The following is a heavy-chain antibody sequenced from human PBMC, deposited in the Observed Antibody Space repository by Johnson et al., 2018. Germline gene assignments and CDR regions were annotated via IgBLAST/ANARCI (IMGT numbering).Heavy chain of an antibody. CDR2: IRSSISYI. V-gene: IGHV3-21*01. CDR3: ARDPGAFDI. J-gene: IGHJ3*02. CDR1: GFTFSSYS. Sequence: VQLVQSGGGLVKPGGSLRLSCAASGFTFSSYSMNWVRQAPGKGLEWVSSIRSSISYIYYADTVKGRLTISRDNAKNSLYLQMNSLRAEDTAVYYCARDPGAFDIWGQVTMVTVSS.